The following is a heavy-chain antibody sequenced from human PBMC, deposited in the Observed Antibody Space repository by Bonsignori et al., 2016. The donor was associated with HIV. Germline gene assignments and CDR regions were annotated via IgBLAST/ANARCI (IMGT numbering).Heavy chain of an antibody. J-gene: IGHJ1*01. CDR3: ASGRLRLGELSPKVFRGYFQH. CDR2: INHSGST. V-gene: IGHV4-34*01. D-gene: IGHD3-16*02. Sequence: PGKGLEWIGEINHSGSTNYNPSLKSRVTISVDTSKNQFSLKLSSVTAADTAVYYCASGRLRLGELSPKVFRGYFQHWGQGTLVTVSS.